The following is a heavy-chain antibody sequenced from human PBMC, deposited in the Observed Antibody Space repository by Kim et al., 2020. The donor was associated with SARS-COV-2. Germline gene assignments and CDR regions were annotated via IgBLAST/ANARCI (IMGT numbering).Heavy chain of an antibody. CDR2: IKSKTDGGTT. Sequence: GGSLRLSCAASGFTFSNAWMSWVRQAPGKGLEWVGRIKSKTDGGTTDYAAPVKGRFTISRDDSKNTLYLQMNSLKTEDTAVYYCTTDQSSVAAYRRYKRKGEAAAGYDWGQRTLVTVSS. CDR1: GFTFSNAW. J-gene: IGHJ4*02. V-gene: IGHV3-15*01. CDR3: TTDQSSVAAYRRYKRKGEAAAGYD. D-gene: IGHD6-13*01.